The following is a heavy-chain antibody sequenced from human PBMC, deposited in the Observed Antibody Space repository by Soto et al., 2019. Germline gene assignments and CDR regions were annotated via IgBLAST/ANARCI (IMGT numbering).Heavy chain of an antibody. CDR2: IYYSGST. CDR3: ARRPDDYGDPPLDYYYGMDV. D-gene: IGHD4-17*01. J-gene: IGHJ6*02. V-gene: IGHV4-39*01. Sequence: QLQLQESGPGLVKPSETLSLTCTVSGGSISSSSYYWGWIRQPPGKGLEWIGSIYYSGSTYYNPSLKSRVPISVDTSKNQFSLKLSSVTAADTAVYYCARRPDDYGDPPLDYYYGMDVWGQGTTVTVSS. CDR1: GGSISSSSYY.